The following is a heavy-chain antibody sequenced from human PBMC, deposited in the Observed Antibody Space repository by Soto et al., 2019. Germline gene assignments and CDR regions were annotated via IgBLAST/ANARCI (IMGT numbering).Heavy chain of an antibody. Sequence: EVQLVESGGGLVKPGGPLRLSCAASGFTFSSYSMNWVRQAPGKGLEWVSSISSSSSYIYYADSVKGRFTISRDNAKNSLYLQMNSLRAEDTAVYYCAREEGYCGGDCPPDYWGQGTLVTVSS. D-gene: IGHD2-21*02. CDR2: ISSSSSYI. CDR3: AREEGYCGGDCPPDY. CDR1: GFTFSSYS. V-gene: IGHV3-21*01. J-gene: IGHJ4*02.